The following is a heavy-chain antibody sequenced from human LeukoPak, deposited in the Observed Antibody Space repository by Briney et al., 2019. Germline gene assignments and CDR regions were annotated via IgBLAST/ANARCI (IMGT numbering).Heavy chain of an antibody. V-gene: IGHV3-23*01. CDR2: ISGSGGST. D-gene: IGHD6-19*01. CDR3: ARDGYSSGFYGMDV. Sequence: PGGSLRLSCAASGSTFSSYAMSWVRQAPGKGLEWVSAISGSGGSTYYADSVKGRFTISRDNSKNTLYLQMNSLRVEDTAVYYCARDGYSSGFYGMDVWGQGTTVTVSS. CDR1: GSTFSSYA. J-gene: IGHJ6*02.